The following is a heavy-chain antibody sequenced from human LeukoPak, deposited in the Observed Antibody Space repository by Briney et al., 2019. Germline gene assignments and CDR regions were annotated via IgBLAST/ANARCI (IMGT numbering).Heavy chain of an antibody. V-gene: IGHV4-4*02. J-gene: IGHJ4*02. D-gene: IGHD6-19*01. Sequence: SETLSLTCAVSGGSISSSNWWSWVRQPPGKGLEWIGEIYHSGSTNYNPSLKSRVTISVDKSKNQFSLKLSSVTAADTAVYYCFGYSSGWDFFDYWGQGTLVTVSS. CDR2: IYHSGST. CDR1: GGSISSSNW. CDR3: FGYSSGWDFFDY.